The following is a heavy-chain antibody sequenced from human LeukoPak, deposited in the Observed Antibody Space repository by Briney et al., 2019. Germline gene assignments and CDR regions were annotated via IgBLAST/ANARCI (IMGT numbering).Heavy chain of an antibody. J-gene: IGHJ4*02. CDR1: GGSIDTYY. V-gene: IGHV4-59*01. D-gene: IGHD1-26*01. CDR2: VFHTGST. CDR3: ARDRGSQPFIDY. Sequence: SETLSLTCTVSGGSIDTYYLNWIRQPPGKGLEWIGYVFHTGSTNYNPSLKSRVTISVDTSKNQFSLKLSSVTAADTAVYYCARDRGSQPFIDYWGQGTLVTVSS.